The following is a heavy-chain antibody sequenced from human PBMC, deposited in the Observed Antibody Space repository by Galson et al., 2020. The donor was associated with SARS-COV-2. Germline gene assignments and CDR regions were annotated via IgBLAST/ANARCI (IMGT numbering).Heavy chain of an antibody. CDR3: ARAVWTSGSGTYYNDY. CDR2: ISSDSGSM. CDR1: AFTFSIKT. J-gene: IGHJ4*02. V-gene: IGHV3-21*06. D-gene: IGHD3-10*01. Sequence: GGSLRLSCAASAFTFSIKTMDWVRQAPGKGLEWISSISSDSGSMYYADSVKGRFTISRDNAKNSLYLQMNSRIDADTAVYYCARAVWTSGSGTYYNDYWGQGTLVTVSS.